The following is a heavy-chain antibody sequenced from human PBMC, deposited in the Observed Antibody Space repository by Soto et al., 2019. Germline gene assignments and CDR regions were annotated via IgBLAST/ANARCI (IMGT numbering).Heavy chain of an antibody. D-gene: IGHD6-19*01. V-gene: IGHV4-39*01. CDR2: IYYSGST. CDR1: GDSMSSSDYY. J-gene: IGHJ4*02. Sequence: QLHLHESGPGLVKPSETLSLTCAVSGDSMSSSDYYWGWIRQPPGKGLEWIGSIYYSGSTYYNPSLQSRVAIAVDTSKNQFSLKLKSVTAADTAIYYCARRTVNIRTFYSGLKTHCFDYWGQGAPVTVSS. CDR3: ARRTVNIRTFYSGLKTHCFDY.